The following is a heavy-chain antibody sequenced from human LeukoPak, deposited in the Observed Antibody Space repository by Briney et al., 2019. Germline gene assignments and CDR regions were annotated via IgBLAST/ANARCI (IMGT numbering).Heavy chain of an antibody. CDR2: ISSSSSTI. Sequence: GGSLRLSCAASGFTFSSYGMHWVRQAPGKGLEWVSYISSSSSTIYYADSVKGRFTISRDNAKNSLHLQMNSLRAEDTAVYYCAKASGSFDYWGQGTLVTVSS. CDR1: GFTFSSYG. V-gene: IGHV3-48*01. J-gene: IGHJ4*02. D-gene: IGHD3-22*01. CDR3: AKASGSFDY.